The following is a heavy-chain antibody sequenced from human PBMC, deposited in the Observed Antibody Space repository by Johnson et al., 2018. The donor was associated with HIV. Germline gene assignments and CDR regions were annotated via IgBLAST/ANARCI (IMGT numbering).Heavy chain of an antibody. D-gene: IGHD4-23*01. Sequence: VQLVVSGGGVVQPGRSLRLSCAASGFTFSSYGMHWVRQAPGKGLEWVSYISSSGSTIYYAYSVSGRFTISRDNAKNSLFLQKNSPRGEDSAVYYCVRGRGTVGIWSDAFDVLGQRKMVTGSS. CDR2: ISSSGSTI. J-gene: IGHJ3*01. V-gene: IGHV3-48*04. CDR1: GFTFSSYG. CDR3: VRGRGTVGIWSDAFDV.